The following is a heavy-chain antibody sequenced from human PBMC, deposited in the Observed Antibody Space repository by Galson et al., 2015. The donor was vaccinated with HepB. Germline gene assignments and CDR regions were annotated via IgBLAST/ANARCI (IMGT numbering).Heavy chain of an antibody. CDR2: ISSDGSNK. J-gene: IGHJ6*03. V-gene: IGHV3-30-3*01. CDR3: ARDGPETSLYYYMDV. CDR1: GFSVSKNA. Sequence: SLRLAGAADGFSVSKNAMHWARQAPGKGLDSAAAISSDGSNKYPASPVKGRLTISSDNSKNTLYLQMNSLRPEDKAVYYCARDGPETSLYYYMDVWGKGTTVTVSS. D-gene: IGHD3/OR15-3a*01.